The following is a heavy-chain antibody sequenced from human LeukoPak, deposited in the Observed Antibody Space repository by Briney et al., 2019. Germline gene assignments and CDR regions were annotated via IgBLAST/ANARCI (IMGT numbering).Heavy chain of an antibody. D-gene: IGHD3-22*01. CDR3: ARDRYYYDSSGYYPNWFDP. Sequence: PSETLSLTCTVSGGSISSYYWSWIRQPAGKGLEWIGRIYTSGSTNYNPSLKSRVTMSVDTSKNQFSLKLSSVTAADTAVYYCARDRYYYDSSGYYPNWFDPWGQGTLVTVSS. CDR2: IYTSGST. CDR1: GGSISSYY. V-gene: IGHV4-4*07. J-gene: IGHJ5*02.